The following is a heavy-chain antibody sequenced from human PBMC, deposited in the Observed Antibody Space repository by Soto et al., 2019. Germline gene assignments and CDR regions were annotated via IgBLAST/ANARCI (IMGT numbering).Heavy chain of an antibody. CDR1: GYSFTSYW. V-gene: IGHV5-51*01. Sequence: PGETLKISCKGSGYSFTSYWIGWVRQMPGKGLEWMGIIYPGDSDTSYSPSFQGQVTISADKSISTAYLQWSSLKASDTAMYYCARVIAAAGPRFYYYHYGMDVWGQGTTVTVSS. D-gene: IGHD6-13*01. CDR3: ARVIAAAGPRFYYYHYGMDV. J-gene: IGHJ6*02. CDR2: IYPGDSDT.